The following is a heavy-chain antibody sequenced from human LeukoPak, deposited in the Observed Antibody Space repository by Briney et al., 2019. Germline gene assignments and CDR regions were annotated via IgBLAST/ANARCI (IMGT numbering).Heavy chain of an antibody. Sequence: GASVKVSCKVSGYTLTELSMHWLRQAPGKGLEWMGGFDPEDGETIYAQKFQGRVTMTEDTSTDTAYMELSSLRSEDTAVYYCATVENCSSTSCYRAYGWFDPWGQGTLVTVSS. CDR2: FDPEDGET. J-gene: IGHJ5*02. CDR3: ATVENCSSTSCYRAYGWFDP. CDR1: GYTLTELS. D-gene: IGHD2-2*01. V-gene: IGHV1-24*01.